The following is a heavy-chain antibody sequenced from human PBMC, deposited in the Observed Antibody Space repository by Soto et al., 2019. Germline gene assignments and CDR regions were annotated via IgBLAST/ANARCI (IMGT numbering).Heavy chain of an antibody. V-gene: IGHV1-8*01. CDR3: ARGLRYCTNGVCYEIFDY. CDR1: GYTFTSYD. CDR2: MNPNSGNT. D-gene: IGHD2-8*01. Sequence: GASVKVSCKASGYTFTSYDINWVRQATGQGLEWMGWMNPNSGNTCYAQKFQGRVTMTRNTSISTAYMELSSLRSEDTAVYYCARGLRYCTNGVCYEIFDYWGQGTLVTVSS. J-gene: IGHJ4*02.